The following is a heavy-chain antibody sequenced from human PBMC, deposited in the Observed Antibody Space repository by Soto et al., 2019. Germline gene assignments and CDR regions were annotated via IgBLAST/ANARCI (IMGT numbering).Heavy chain of an antibody. CDR1: GFTFSSYS. CDR3: ARDQRGGFDP. D-gene: IGHD1-1*01. CDR2: ISSSSSYI. V-gene: IGHV3-21*01. Sequence: EVQLVESGGGLVKPGGSLRLSCAASGFTFSSYSMNWVRQAPGKGLEWVSSISSSSSYIYYADSVKGRFTISRDNAKNSLSLQINSLRAEDTAVYYCARDQRGGFDPWGQGTLVTVSS. J-gene: IGHJ5*02.